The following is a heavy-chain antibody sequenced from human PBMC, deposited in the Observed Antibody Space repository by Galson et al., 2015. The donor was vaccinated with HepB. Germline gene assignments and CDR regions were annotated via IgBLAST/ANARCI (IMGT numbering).Heavy chain of an antibody. CDR1: GYTFTSYG. J-gene: IGHJ6*02. D-gene: IGHD6-19*01. Sequence: SVKVSCKASGYTFTSYGISWVRQAPGQGLEWMGWISAYNGNTNYAQKLQGRVTMTTDTSTSTAYMELRSLRSDDTAVYYCARDPGIAVAGVDTYYYYGMDVWGQGTTVT. CDR3: ARDPGIAVAGVDTYYYYGMDV. V-gene: IGHV1-18*01. CDR2: ISAYNGNT.